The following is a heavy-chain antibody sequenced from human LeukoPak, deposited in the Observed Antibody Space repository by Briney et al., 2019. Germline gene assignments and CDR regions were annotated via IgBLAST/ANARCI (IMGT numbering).Heavy chain of an antibody. Sequence: ASVKVSCKASGGTFSSYAISWVRQAPGQGLEWMGRIIPILGIANYAQKFQGRATITADKSTSTAYMELSSLRSEDTAVYYCARDTPDLYYYDSSGYYYVHYWGQGTLVTVSS. V-gene: IGHV1-69*04. CDR2: IIPILGIA. J-gene: IGHJ4*02. CDR1: GGTFSSYA. D-gene: IGHD3-22*01. CDR3: ARDTPDLYYYDSSGYYYVHY.